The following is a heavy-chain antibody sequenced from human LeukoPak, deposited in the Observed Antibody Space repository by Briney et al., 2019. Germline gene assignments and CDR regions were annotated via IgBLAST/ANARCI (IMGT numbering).Heavy chain of an antibody. V-gene: IGHV4-59*12. D-gene: IGHD3-22*01. CDR3: ASGVYDSSGYPTDAFDI. CDR2: IYYSGST. J-gene: IGHJ3*02. Sequence: PSETLSLTCTVSGGSISSYYWSWIRQPPGKGLEWIGYIYYSGSTNYNPSLKSRVTISVDKSKTQFSLKLSSVTAADTAVYYCASGVYDSSGYPTDAFDIWGQGTMVTVSS. CDR1: GGSISSYY.